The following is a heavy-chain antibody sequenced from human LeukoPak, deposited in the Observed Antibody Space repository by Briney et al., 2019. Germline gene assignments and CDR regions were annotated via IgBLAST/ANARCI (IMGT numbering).Heavy chain of an antibody. Sequence: PSETLSLTCTVSGGSISSSSYYWGWIRQPPGKGLEWIGSIYYSGSTYYNPSLKSRVTISVDTSKNQFSLKLSSVTAADTTVYYCARDSVYYDSSGYYGDYWGQGTLVTVSS. D-gene: IGHD3-22*01. CDR2: IYYSGST. CDR1: GGSISSSSYY. J-gene: IGHJ4*02. CDR3: ARDSVYYDSSGYYGDY. V-gene: IGHV4-39*07.